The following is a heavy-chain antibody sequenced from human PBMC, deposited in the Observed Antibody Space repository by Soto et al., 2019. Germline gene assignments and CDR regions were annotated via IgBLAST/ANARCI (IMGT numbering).Heavy chain of an antibody. CDR1: SCSISSTIYS. V-gene: IGHV4-39*01. Sequence: SETLSLTCTVSSCSISSTIYSWDWIRQPPGKGLEWIGSIFYSGSFHYNPSLKGRVAISVDTSKSRFSLRLTSVTAADTAVYYCVRTYSSGWYPSYYFDSWGHGTLVTVSS. CDR3: VRTYSSGWYPSYYFDS. CDR2: IFYSGSF. J-gene: IGHJ4*01. D-gene: IGHD6-19*01.